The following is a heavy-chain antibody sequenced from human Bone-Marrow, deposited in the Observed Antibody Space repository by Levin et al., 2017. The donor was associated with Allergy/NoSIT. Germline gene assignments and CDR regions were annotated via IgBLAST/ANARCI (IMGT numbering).Heavy chain of an antibody. CDR2: MSPNSGNT. CDR3: ARVSMATGTTYGMDV. D-gene: IGHD1-7*01. Sequence: GESLKISCKASGFTFTSYDINWVRQATGQGLEWMGRMSPNSGNTGYAQKFQGRVTMTRNISISTAYMELSSLRSEDTAVYYCARVSMATGTTYGMDVWGQGTTVTVSS. V-gene: IGHV1-8*01. CDR1: GFTFTSYD. J-gene: IGHJ6*02.